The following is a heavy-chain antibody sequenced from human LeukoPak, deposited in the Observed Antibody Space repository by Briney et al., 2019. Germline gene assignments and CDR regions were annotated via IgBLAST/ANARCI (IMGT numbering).Heavy chain of an antibody. D-gene: IGHD3-10*01. J-gene: IGHJ5*02. Sequence: SVKVSCKASGGTFSSYAISWVRQAPGQGLEWMGGIIPIFGTANYAQKFQGRVTITADESTSTAYMELSSLRSEDTAVYYCARDVGGPTMVRGPLVPWGQGALVTVSS. CDR3: ARDVGGPTMVRGPLVP. V-gene: IGHV1-69*01. CDR1: GGTFSSYA. CDR2: IIPIFGTA.